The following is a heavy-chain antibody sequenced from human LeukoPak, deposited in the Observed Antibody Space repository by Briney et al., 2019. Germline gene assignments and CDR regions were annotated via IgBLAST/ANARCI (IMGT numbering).Heavy chain of an antibody. Sequence: SETLSLTCTVSGGSISSYYWSWIRQPPGKGLEWIGYIYYSGSTNYNPSLKSRVTISVDTSKNQFSLKLSPVTAADTAVYYCARDPAAAGSGGAFDIWGQGTMVTVSS. CDR3: ARDPAAAGSGGAFDI. D-gene: IGHD6-13*01. CDR1: GGSISSYY. J-gene: IGHJ3*02. V-gene: IGHV4-59*01. CDR2: IYYSGST.